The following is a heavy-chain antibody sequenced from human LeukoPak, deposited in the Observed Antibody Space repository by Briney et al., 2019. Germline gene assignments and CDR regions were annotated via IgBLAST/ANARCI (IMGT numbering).Heavy chain of an antibody. CDR3: ASKRPMYYYGSGSSLFWFDP. D-gene: IGHD3-10*01. J-gene: IGHJ5*02. CDR2: VYYSGST. V-gene: IGHV4-39*07. CDR1: GASISNSDYY. Sequence: PSETLSLTCTVSGASISNSDYYWGWIRQHPGKGLEWIGYVYYSGSTYSNPSLKSRVTISVDTSKNQFSLKLSSVTAADTAVYYCASKRPMYYYGSGSSLFWFDPWGQGTLVTVSS.